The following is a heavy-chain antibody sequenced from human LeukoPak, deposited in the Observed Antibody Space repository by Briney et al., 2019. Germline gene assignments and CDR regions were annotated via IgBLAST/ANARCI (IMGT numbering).Heavy chain of an antibody. D-gene: IGHD5-12*01. Sequence: GGSLRLSCAASGFTFSSYAMHWVRQAPGKGLEWVAVISYDGSNKYYADSVKGRFTISRDNSKNTLYLQMNSLRAEDTAVYYCAREMGWLQGYWGQGTLVTVSS. CDR3: AREMGWLQGY. J-gene: IGHJ4*02. V-gene: IGHV3-30*04. CDR1: GFTFSSYA. CDR2: ISYDGSNK.